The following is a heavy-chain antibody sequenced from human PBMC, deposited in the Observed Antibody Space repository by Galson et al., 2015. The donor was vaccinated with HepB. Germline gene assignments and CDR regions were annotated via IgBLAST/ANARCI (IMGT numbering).Heavy chain of an antibody. CDR3: ASRPISGSKDGFHV. Sequence: QSGAELKKPGESLKISCTGSGYSWNNYWIGWVLQMPGKGLEWMAIIYPGDSGTIYSPSFQGRVTISADKSISTAYLQWSSLKASDTAMYYCASRPISGSKDGFHVWGRGTLVIVSS. CDR1: GYSWNNYW. D-gene: IGHD5-12*01. J-gene: IGHJ3*01. V-gene: IGHV5-51*03. CDR2: IYPGDSGT.